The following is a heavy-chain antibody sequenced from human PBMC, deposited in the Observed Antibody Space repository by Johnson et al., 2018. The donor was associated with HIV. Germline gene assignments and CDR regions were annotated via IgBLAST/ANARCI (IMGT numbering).Heavy chain of an antibody. V-gene: IGHV3-30-3*01. CDR2: ISYDGSNK. Sequence: QVQLVESGGGVVQPGGSLRLSCAASGFTFSSFAMHWVRQAPGKGLEWMAFISYDGSNKYFTDSVRGRFTISRDNSKNTLFLQMNSLRAEDTAVYYCARSCGGDCNDAFDIWGQGTMVTVSS. D-gene: IGHD2-21*02. CDR1: GFTFSSFA. J-gene: IGHJ3*02. CDR3: ARSCGGDCNDAFDI.